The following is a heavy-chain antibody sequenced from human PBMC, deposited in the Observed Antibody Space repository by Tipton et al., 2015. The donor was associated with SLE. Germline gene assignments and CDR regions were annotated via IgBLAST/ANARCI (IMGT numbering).Heavy chain of an antibody. CDR3: ARVHGSRAFDI. V-gene: IGHV4-30-4*08. CDR1: GYSISSGDYY. D-gene: IGHD2/OR15-2a*01. CDR2: IYYSGST. Sequence: TLSLTCTVSGYSISSGDYYWSWIRQPPGKGLEWIGYIYYSGSTYCNPSLKSRVTISVDTSKNQFSLKLSSVTAADTAVYYCARVHGSRAFDIWGQGTMVTVSS. J-gene: IGHJ3*02.